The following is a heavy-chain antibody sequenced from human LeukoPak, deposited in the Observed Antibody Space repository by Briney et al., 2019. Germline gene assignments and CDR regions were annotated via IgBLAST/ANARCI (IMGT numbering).Heavy chain of an antibody. D-gene: IGHD1-26*01. CDR2: IYSGGST. V-gene: IGHV3-53*01. Sequence: PGGSLRLSCAASGFTASVNYMSWVRQAPGKGLEWVSEIYSGGSTYYAASVKGRFSISRDNSKNTVYLQMNSLRAEDTAVYYCARELREHGVFDIWGQGTMVTVSS. CDR1: GFTASVNY. J-gene: IGHJ3*02. CDR3: ARELREHGVFDI.